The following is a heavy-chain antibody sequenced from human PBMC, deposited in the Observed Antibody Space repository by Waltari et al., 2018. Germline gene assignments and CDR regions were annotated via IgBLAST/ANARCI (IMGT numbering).Heavy chain of an antibody. CDR1: GGSISSSRYY. J-gene: IGHJ5*02. CDR2: IYYSGST. Sequence: QLQLQESGPGLVKPSETLSLTCTVSGGSISSSRYYWGWIRQPPGKGLEWIGSIYYSGSTYYNPSLKSRVTISVDTSKNQFSLKLSSVTAADTAVYYCARGQWLVEGWFDPWGQGTLVTVSS. V-gene: IGHV4-39*07. D-gene: IGHD6-19*01. CDR3: ARGQWLVEGWFDP.